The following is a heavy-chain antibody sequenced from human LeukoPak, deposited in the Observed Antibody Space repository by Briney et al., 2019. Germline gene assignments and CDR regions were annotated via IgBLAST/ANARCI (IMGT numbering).Heavy chain of an antibody. CDR1: GFTFNWYW. J-gene: IGHJ3*02. V-gene: IGHV3-7*01. CDR2: IKEDGSEE. CDR3: AKYNWNYAFDI. D-gene: IGHD1-7*01. Sequence: GGSLRLSCAASGFTFNWYWMSWVRQAPGKGLEWVANIKEDGSEENYVDSVKGRFTIFRDNAKNSLYLQMNSLRAEDTAVYYCAKYNWNYAFDIWGQGTMVTVSS.